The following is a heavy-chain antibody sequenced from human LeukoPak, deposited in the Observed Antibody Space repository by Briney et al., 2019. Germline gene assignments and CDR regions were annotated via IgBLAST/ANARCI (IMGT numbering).Heavy chain of an antibody. CDR3: ARERFYYGSGSYKFDY. V-gene: IGHV4-4*07. CDR2: IYTSGST. D-gene: IGHD3-10*01. Sequence: SETLSLPCTVSGGLLSSYYWSWIRQPAGKGLEWIGRIYTSGSTNYNPSLKSRVTMYVDTSKNHFSLKLSSVTAADTAVYYCARERFYYGSGSYKFDYWGQGTLVTVSS. CDR1: GGLLSSYY. J-gene: IGHJ4*02.